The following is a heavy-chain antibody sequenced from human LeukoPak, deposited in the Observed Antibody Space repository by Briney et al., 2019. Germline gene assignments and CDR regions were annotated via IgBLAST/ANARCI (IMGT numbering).Heavy chain of an antibody. CDR1: GYTFTNYY. Sequence: GASVKVSCKASGYTFTNYYMHWVRQAPGQGLEWMGIINPSGGSTSYAQRFQGRVTMTRDTSTSTVYMELSSLRSEDTAVYYCARGRGPGTTVTSLDYWGQGTLVTVSS. CDR3: ARGRGPGTTVTSLDY. J-gene: IGHJ4*02. V-gene: IGHV1-46*01. D-gene: IGHD4-17*01. CDR2: INPSGGST.